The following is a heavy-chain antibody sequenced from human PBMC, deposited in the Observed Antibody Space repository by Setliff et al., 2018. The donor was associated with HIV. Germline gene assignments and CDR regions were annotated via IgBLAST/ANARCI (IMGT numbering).Heavy chain of an antibody. CDR2: INHSGST. CDR1: GGSFSGYY. D-gene: IGHD6-13*01. V-gene: IGHV4-34*01. J-gene: IGHJ4*02. CDR3: ARGAGQLVRHFDY. Sequence: SETLSLTCAVYGGSFSGYYWSWIRQPPGKGLEWIGSINHSGSTNYNPSLKSRVTISVDTSKNQFSLKLSSVTAADTAVYYCARGAGQLVRHFDYWGQGTLVTVSS.